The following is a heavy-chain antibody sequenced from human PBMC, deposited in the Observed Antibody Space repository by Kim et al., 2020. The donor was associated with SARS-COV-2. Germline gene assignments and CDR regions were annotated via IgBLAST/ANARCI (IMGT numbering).Heavy chain of an antibody. Sequence: GGSLRLSCAASGFTFSSYEMNWVRQAPGKGLEWVSYISSSGSTIYYADSVKGRFTISRDNAKNSLYLQMNSLRTEDTAVYYCARGRRITGTTGTGDYWGQGTLVTVSS. CDR1: GFTFSSYE. CDR3: ARGRRITGTTGTGDY. J-gene: IGHJ4*02. V-gene: IGHV3-48*03. CDR2: ISSSGSTI. D-gene: IGHD1-7*01.